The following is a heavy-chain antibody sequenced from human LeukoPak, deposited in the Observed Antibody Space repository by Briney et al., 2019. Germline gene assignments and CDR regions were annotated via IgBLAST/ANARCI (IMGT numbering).Heavy chain of an antibody. D-gene: IGHD3-22*01. CDR3: ARAQYYSDSTGYYYLHY. CDR1: GFTFSSYA. J-gene: IGHJ4*02. Sequence: GGSLRLSCAASGFTFSSYAMSWVRQAPGKGLEWVSYISSSSSTICYADSVKGRFTISRDNAKNSLYLQTNSLRAEDTAVYYCARAQYYSDSTGYYYLHYWGQGTLVTVSS. CDR2: ISSSSSTI. V-gene: IGHV3-48*01.